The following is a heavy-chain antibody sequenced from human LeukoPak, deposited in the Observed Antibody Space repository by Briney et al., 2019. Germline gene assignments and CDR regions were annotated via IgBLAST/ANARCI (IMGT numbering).Heavy chain of an antibody. V-gene: IGHV1-69*05. D-gene: IGHD2-15*01. CDR1: GGTFSSYA. Sequence: SVKVSCKASGGTFSSYAICWVRQAPGQGLEWMGGIIPIFGTANYAQKFQGRVTITTDESTSTAYMELSSLRSEDTAVYYCASPHCSGGSCYLSEYFQHWGQGTLVTVSS. CDR3: ASPHCSGGSCYLSEYFQH. CDR2: IIPIFGTA. J-gene: IGHJ1*01.